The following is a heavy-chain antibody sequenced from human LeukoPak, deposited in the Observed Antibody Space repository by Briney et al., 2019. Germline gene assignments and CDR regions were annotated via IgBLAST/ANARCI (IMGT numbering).Heavy chain of an antibody. D-gene: IGHD3-10*01. CDR2: ISSHSIYI. V-gene: IGHV3-21*01. CDR3: ARDGGSGSPGAFDI. Sequence: GGSLRLSCAASGFTFRTYSMNWVRQAPGKGLEWVSTISSHSIYIYYADSLKGRFTISRDNAKNSLYLQMNSLRAEDTAVYYCARDGGSGSPGAFDIWGQGTMVTVSS. J-gene: IGHJ3*02. CDR1: GFTFRTYS.